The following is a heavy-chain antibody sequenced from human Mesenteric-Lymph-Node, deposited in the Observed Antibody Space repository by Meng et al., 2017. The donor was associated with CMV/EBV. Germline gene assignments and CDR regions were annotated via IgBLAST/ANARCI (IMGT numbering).Heavy chain of an antibody. J-gene: IGHJ4*02. CDR3: ARHSSGWSILDY. CDR2: VNPKSGDT. V-gene: IGHV1-8*03. D-gene: IGHD6-19*01. CDR1: GYSFGNST. Sequence: CKTSGYSFGNSTINWVRQATGQGLEWMGRVNPKSGDTEYAQKFQGRITVTKDTATNTVYMELHSLTTDDTAVYYCARHSSGWSILDYWGQGALVTVSS.